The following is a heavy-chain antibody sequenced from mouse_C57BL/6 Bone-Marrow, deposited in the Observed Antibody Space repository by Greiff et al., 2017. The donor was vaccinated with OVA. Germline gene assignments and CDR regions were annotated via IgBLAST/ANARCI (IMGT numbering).Heavy chain of an antibody. V-gene: IGHV1-74*01. D-gene: IGHD1-1*01. Sequence: VQLQQPGAELVKPGASVKVSCKASGYTFTSYWMHWVKQRPGQGLEWIGRIHPSDSATNYNQKFKGKATLTVDKSSSTAYMQLSSLTSEDSAVYYCAMGNYYGSSYWYFDVWGTGTTVTVSS. CDR3: AMGNYYGSSYWYFDV. CDR1: GYTFTSYW. CDR2: IHPSDSAT. J-gene: IGHJ1*03.